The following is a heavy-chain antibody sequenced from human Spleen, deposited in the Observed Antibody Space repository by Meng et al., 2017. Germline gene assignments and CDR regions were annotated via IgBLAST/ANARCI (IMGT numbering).Heavy chain of an antibody. Sequence: VEVGEAGGGQVKAGGYLRLSCAASGFTFSYDSMKWVRQAPGKGLEWVSSISSSSTYIYYADSVKGRFTISRDNAKDSLYLHMNSLRAEDTAVYYCARDYGGDSGGYWGQGTLVTVSS. CDR1: GFTFSYDS. D-gene: IGHD4-23*01. J-gene: IGHJ4*02. V-gene: IGHV3-21*01. CDR3: ARDYGGDSGGY. CDR2: ISSSSTYI.